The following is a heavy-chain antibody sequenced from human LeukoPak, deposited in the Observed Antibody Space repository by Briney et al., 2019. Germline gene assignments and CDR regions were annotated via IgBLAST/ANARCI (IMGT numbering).Heavy chain of an antibody. D-gene: IGHD1-26*01. CDR1: GCTFTSYA. Sequence: GASVKVSCKASGCTFTSYAMHWVRQAPGQGLEWMGWISAYNGNTNYAQKLQGRVTMTTDTSTSTAYMELRSLRSDDTAVYYCARDMPYSGSYGGYYFDYWGQGTLVTVSS. CDR2: ISAYNGNT. CDR3: ARDMPYSGSYGGYYFDY. J-gene: IGHJ4*02. V-gene: IGHV1-18*01.